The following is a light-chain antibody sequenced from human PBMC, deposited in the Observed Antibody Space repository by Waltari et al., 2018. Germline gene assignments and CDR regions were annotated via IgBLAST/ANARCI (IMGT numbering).Light chain of an antibody. CDR3: QQTDSMPRT. CDR2: ATS. V-gene: IGKV1-39*01. CDR1: QSITTY. J-gene: IGKJ1*01. Sequence: DIQMTQSASSLSASVGDRVTITCRASQSITTYLHWYQQTPGKAPRLLIYATSILQSGVPARCSGRGSGTDFTLTSGSRQPEDFATYYCQQTDSMPRTFGQGTKVEIK.